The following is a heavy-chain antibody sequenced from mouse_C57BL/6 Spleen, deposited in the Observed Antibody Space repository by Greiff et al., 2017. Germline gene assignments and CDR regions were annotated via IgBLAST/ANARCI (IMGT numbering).Heavy chain of an antibody. CDR2: IYPGGGYT. CDR1: GYTFTNYW. Sequence: QVQLQQSGAELVRPGTSVKMSCKASGYTFTNYWIGWAKQRPGHGLEWIGDIYPGGGYTNYNEKFKGKATLPADKSSSTAYMQFSSLTSEDSAIYYCARGGGNYGYFDYWGQGTTLTVAS. CDR3: ARGGGNYGYFDY. D-gene: IGHD2-1*01. J-gene: IGHJ2*01. V-gene: IGHV1-63*01.